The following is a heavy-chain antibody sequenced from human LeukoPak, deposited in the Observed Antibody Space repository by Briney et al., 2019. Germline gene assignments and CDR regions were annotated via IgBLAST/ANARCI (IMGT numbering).Heavy chain of an antibody. D-gene: IGHD4-17*01. CDR2: ISYDGSNK. Sequence: GGSLRLSCAASGFTFSSYAMHWVRQAPGKGLEWVAVISYDGSNKYYADSVKGRFTISRDNSKNTLYLQMNSLRAEDTAVYYCARGDYGDIRDYYYGMDVWGQGTTVTVSS. J-gene: IGHJ6*02. CDR3: ARGDYGDIRDYYYGMDV. CDR1: GFTFSSYA. V-gene: IGHV3-30-3*01.